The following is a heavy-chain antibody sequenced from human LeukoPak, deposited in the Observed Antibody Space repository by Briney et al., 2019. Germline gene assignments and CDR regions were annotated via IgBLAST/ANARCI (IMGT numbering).Heavy chain of an antibody. D-gene: IGHD2-8*01. CDR2: LNLNSGNT. CDR3: ARNRNGLDP. V-gene: IGHV1-8*01. J-gene: IGHJ5*02. CDR1: GYTFTSHD. Sequence: GASVKVSCKASGYTFTSHDIIWVRQATGQGLEWVGWLNLNSGNTVYAQKFQGRVTMTRDTSISTAYMELSSLRFEDTAVYYCARNRNGLDPWGQGTLVTVSP.